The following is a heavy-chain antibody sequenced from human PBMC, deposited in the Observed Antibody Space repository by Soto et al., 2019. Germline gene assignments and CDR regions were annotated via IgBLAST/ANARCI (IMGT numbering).Heavy chain of an antibody. D-gene: IGHD6-6*01. Sequence: GASVKVSCKASGGTFSSYAISWVRQAPGQGLEWMGGIIPIFGTANYAQKFQGRVTITADESTSTAYMELSSLRSEDTAVYYCARDRAGIAARHRTCLDPWGQGTLVTVSS. CDR3: ARDRAGIAARHRTCLDP. CDR1: GGTFSSYA. V-gene: IGHV1-69*13. J-gene: IGHJ5*02. CDR2: IIPIFGTA.